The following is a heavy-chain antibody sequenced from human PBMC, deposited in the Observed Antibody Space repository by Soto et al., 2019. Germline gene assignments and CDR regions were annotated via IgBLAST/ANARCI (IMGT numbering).Heavy chain of an antibody. CDR2: ISYDGSNK. CDR1: GFTFSSYG. Sequence: GGSLRLSCAASGFTFSSYGMHWVRQAPGKGLEWVAVISYDGSNKYYADSVKGRFTISRDNSKNTLYLQMNSLRAEDTAVYYCAKDLMDYYHYYGMDVWGQGTTVTVSS. V-gene: IGHV3-30*18. J-gene: IGHJ6*02. CDR3: AKDLMDYYHYYGMDV.